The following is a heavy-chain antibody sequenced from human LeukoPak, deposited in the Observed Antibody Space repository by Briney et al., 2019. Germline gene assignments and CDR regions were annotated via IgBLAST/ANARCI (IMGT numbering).Heavy chain of an antibody. V-gene: IGHV3-30*18. CDR1: GFTFSSYW. J-gene: IGHJ4*02. CDR2: ISYDGSNK. CDR3: AKDQRPRNYYDSSGCPDY. D-gene: IGHD3-22*01. Sequence: GGSLRLSCAASGFTFSSYWMSWVRQAPGKGLEWVAVISYDGSNKYYADSVKGRFTISRDNSKNTLYLQMNSLRAEDTAVYYCAKDQRPRNYYDSSGCPDYWGQGTLVTVSS.